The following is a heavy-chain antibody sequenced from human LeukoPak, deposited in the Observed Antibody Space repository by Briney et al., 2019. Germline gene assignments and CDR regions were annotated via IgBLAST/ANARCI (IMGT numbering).Heavy chain of an antibody. D-gene: IGHD5-18*01. CDR2: INHSGST. CDR3: ARVLRSMVSPNFDY. Sequence: PSETLSLTCTVSGGSISGSSYLWGWIRQPPGKGLEWIGEINHSGSTNYNPSLKSRVTISVDTSKSQFSLRLSSVTAADTAVYYCARVLRSMVSPNFDYWGQGTLVTVSS. CDR1: GGSISGSSYL. J-gene: IGHJ4*02. V-gene: IGHV4-39*07.